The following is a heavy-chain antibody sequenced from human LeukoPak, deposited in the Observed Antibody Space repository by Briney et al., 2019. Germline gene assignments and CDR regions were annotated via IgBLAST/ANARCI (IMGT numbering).Heavy chain of an antibody. CDR2: IDQDQSAK. Sequence: GGSLRLSCAASGFTFSSYGMHWVRQAPGKGLEWVASIDQDQSAKFYVDSVRGRFTISRDNAQNSLFLQMNSLRAEDTAFYYCAKLLRDVTIYDFWGQGALVTVSS. D-gene: IGHD4-23*01. V-gene: IGHV3-7*01. J-gene: IGHJ4*01. CDR3: AKLLRDVTIYDF. CDR1: GFTFSSYG.